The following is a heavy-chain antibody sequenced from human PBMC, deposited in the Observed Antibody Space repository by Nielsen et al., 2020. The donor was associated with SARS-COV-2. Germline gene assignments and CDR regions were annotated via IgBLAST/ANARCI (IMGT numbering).Heavy chain of an antibody. V-gene: IGHV3-66*01. CDR3: ARDNWGRMDV. D-gene: IGHD7-27*01. Sequence: GESLKISCGASGFTISSSFMSWVRQPAGKRLAWVSVIYTDGSTSDADSVQGRFTISRDNSKNTLYLQMNSLRAEDTAVYYCARDNWGRMDVWGQGTTVTVSS. CDR2: IYTDGST. CDR1: GFTISSSF. J-gene: IGHJ6*02.